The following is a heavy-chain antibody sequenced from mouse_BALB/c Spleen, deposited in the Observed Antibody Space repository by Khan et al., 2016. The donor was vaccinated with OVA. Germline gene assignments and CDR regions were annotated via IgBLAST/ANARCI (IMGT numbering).Heavy chain of an antibody. Sequence: VQLQQPGPELVKPGASVKMSCKASGYTFTNYIIHWVKQKPGQGLEWIGYINPYNDGTKYNEKFKGKATLTSDKSSSTAYMELSGLTSEDCAVFYLASGYVSSCGFAYLGQGTPATVSA. CDR1: GYTFTNYI. CDR2: INPYNDGT. CDR3: ASGYVSSCGFAY. V-gene: IGHV1S136*01. D-gene: IGHD1-2*01. J-gene: IGHJ3*01.